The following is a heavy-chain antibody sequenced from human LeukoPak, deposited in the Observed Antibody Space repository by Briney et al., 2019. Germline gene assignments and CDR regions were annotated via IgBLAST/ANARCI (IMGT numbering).Heavy chain of an antibody. CDR1: GFTFSSYW. CDR2: IKQDGSEK. D-gene: IGHD3-22*01. V-gene: IGHV3-7*01. J-gene: IGHJ3*02. CDR3: ARDMGLSHYDSSDYYSHAFDI. Sequence: GGSLRLSCTASGFTFSSYWMSWVRQAPGKGLEWVANIKQDGSEKYYVDSVKGRFTISRDNAKNSLYLQMNSLRAEDTAVYYCARDMGLSHYDSSDYYSHAFDIWGQGTMVTVSS.